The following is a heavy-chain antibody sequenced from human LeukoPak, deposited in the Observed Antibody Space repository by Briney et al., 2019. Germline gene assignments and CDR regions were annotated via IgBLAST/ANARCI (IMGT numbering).Heavy chain of an antibody. V-gene: IGHV1-8*01. D-gene: IGHD3-10*01. J-gene: IGHJ4*02. Sequence: ASVKVSCKASGYTFTSYDINWVRQATGQGLEWMGWMNPNSGNTGYAQKFQGRVTMTRNTSISTAYMELSSLRSEDTAAYYCARFGASGSYYEFGYWGQGTLVTVSS. CDR3: ARFGASGSYYEFGY. CDR1: GYTFTSYD. CDR2: MNPNSGNT.